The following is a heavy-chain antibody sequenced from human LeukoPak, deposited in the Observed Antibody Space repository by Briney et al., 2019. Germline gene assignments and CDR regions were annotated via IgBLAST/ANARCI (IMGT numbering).Heavy chain of an antibody. CDR1: GGTFSSYV. V-gene: IGHV1-69*05. CDR3: ARDRGYYGSGSYYRYNWFDP. Sequence: GASVKVSCKASGGTFSSYVISWVRQAPGQGLEWMRGIIPIFGTANYAQKFQGRVTITTDESTSTAYMELSSLRSEDTAVYYCARDRGYYGSGSYYRYNWFDPWGQGTLVTVSS. CDR2: IIPIFGTA. J-gene: IGHJ5*02. D-gene: IGHD3-10*01.